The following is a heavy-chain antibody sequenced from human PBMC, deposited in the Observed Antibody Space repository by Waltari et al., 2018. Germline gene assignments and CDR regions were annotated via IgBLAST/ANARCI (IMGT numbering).Heavy chain of an antibody. D-gene: IGHD6-19*01. CDR1: WFSFTATGVA. J-gene: IGHJ4*02. Sequence: QITLKESGPTLVKPTQTLTLTCTLPWFSFTATGVAVSWIRQPPTTALEWLAIIHWDDEKWNSPNLKYRLTVTKDTSRTQVVLTATNMDPADTATYYCAGGWVHVDSLAQGALGTAAS. CDR2: IHWDDEK. V-gene: IGHV2-5*02. CDR3: AGGWVHVDS.